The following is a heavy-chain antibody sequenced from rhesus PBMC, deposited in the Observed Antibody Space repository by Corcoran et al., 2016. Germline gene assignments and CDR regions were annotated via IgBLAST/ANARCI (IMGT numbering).Heavy chain of an antibody. CDR2: ISYDGIKK. CDR1: GFTFSSYV. Sequence: EVQLVESGGGLVQPGGSLRLSCAASGFTFSSYVMHWVRQAPGKGLDWLAFISYDGIKKYSADSVKERFTISRDNSKNMLYLQMNNLKLEDTAVYYCARAALQFLDWLAYGLDSWGQGVVVTVSS. J-gene: IGHJ6*01. CDR3: ARAALQFLDWLAYGLDS. D-gene: IGHD3-3*01. V-gene: IGHV3-54*02.